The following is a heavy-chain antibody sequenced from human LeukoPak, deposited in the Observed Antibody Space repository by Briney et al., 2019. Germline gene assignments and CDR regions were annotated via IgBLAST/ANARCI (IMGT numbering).Heavy chain of an antibody. CDR1: GGTFSSYA. J-gene: IGHJ4*02. CDR2: IIPIFGTA. D-gene: IGHD6-19*01. V-gene: IGHV1-69*13. CDR3: AREVAVAGKRGDYFDY. Sequence: VASVKVSCKASGGTFSSYAISWVRQAPGQGLEWMGGIIPIFGTANYAQKFQGRVTITADESTSTAYMELSSLRSEDTAVYYCAREVAVAGKRGDYFDYWGQGTLVTVSS.